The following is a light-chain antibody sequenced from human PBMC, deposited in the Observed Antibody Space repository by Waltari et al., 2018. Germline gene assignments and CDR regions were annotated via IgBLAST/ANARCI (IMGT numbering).Light chain of an antibody. CDR1: QTISTF. Sequence: DIQLTQSPSPLSAFVGDAVTITCPASQTISTFLNWYQHKPGKAPTLLIYGATILQSGVPSRFSGSGFGTDFTLTITNVQPEDFATYYCQQTYRTPPYTFGQGTKLEIK. CDR3: QQTYRTPPYT. CDR2: GAT. V-gene: IGKV1-39*01. J-gene: IGKJ2*01.